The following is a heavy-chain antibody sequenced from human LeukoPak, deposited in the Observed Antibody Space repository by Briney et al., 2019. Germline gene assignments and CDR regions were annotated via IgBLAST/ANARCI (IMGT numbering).Heavy chain of an antibody. J-gene: IGHJ5*02. D-gene: IGHD3-10*01. Sequence: SETLSLTCTVSGGSISGYYWSWFRQPAGKGLEWIGRVYTSGTTNYNPSLRSRVTMSIDTSKNQFSLKLTSVTAADTAVYYCARGFGHPWGQGTLVTVSS. CDR2: VYTSGTT. V-gene: IGHV4-4*07. CDR1: GGSISGYY. CDR3: ARGFGHP.